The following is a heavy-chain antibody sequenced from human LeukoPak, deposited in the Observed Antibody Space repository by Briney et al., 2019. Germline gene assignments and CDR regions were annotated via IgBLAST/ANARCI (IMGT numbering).Heavy chain of an antibody. CDR3: ARGRIAAAEMDYYYYYMDV. D-gene: IGHD6-13*01. CDR1: GYTFTSYY. J-gene: IGHJ6*03. V-gene: IGHV1-46*01. CDR2: INPSGGST. Sequence: ASVKVSCKASGYTFTSYYMHWVREAPGQGLEWMGIINPSGGSTSYAQKFQGRVTMTRDTSISTAYMELSRLRSDDTAVYYCARGRIAAAEMDYYYYYMDVWGKGTTVTISS.